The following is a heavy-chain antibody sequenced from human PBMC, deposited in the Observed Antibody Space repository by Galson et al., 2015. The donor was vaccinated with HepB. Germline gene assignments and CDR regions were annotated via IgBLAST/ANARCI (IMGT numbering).Heavy chain of an antibody. V-gene: IGHV1-69*13. CDR3: ARVFPGYCSGGSCYLDY. J-gene: IGHJ4*02. D-gene: IGHD2-15*01. CDR1: GGTFSSYA. Sequence: SVKVSCKASGGTFSSYAISWVRQAPGQGLEWMGGIIPIFSTANYAQKLQGRVTITADESTSTAYMELSSLRSEDTAVYYCARVFPGYCSGGSCYLDYWGQGTLVTVSS. CDR2: IIPIFSTA.